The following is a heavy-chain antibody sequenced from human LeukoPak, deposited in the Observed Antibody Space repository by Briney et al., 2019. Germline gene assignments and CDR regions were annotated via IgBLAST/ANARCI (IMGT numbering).Heavy chain of an antibody. CDR2: ISSSGSSI. J-gene: IGHJ4*02. V-gene: IGHV3-48*03. D-gene: IGHD5-24*01. Sequence: PGGSLRLSCVVSGFTFSSYEMNWVRQAPGKGLEWLSHISSSGSSIQYADSVKGRFTISRDNAKNSLYLRMNSLRAEDTAVYYCARTRDGPFDYWGQGTLVTVSS. CDR3: ARTRDGPFDY. CDR1: GFTFSSYE.